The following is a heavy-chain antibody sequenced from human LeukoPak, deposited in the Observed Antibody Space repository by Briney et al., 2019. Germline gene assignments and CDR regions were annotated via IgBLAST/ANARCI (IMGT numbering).Heavy chain of an antibody. CDR1: GESFSGYY. J-gene: IGHJ4*02. V-gene: IGHV4-34*01. CDR3: ARAPSGYCSRASCLYYFDY. D-gene: IGHD2-2*01. Sequence: SETLSLTCAVYGESFSGYYWNWIRQPPGKGLELIGEIDFGGSTNCNPSLKSRVNLSVDTVKNQFSLRLSSVTAADTAVYYCARAPSGYCSRASCLYYFDYWGQGTLVSVSS. CDR2: IDFGGST.